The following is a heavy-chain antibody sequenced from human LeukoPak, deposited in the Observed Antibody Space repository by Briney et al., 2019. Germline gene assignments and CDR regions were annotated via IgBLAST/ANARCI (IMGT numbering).Heavy chain of an antibody. CDR2: IYSNGIT. CDR1: GGSISSYY. CDR3: AIMGLNTSGYYGHYDYDYRDV. Sequence: SETLSLTCTVSGGSISSYYWSWIRQPPGKGLEWIGYIYSNGITNYNPSLKSRVTISVDTSKNQFSLKLLSVTAADTAVYYCAIMGLNTSGYYGHYDYDYRDVWGKGTTVTVSS. V-gene: IGHV4-59*01. J-gene: IGHJ6*03. D-gene: IGHD3-22*01.